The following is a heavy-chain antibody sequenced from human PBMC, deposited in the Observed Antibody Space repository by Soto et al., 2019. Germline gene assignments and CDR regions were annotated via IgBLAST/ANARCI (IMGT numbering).Heavy chain of an antibody. V-gene: IGHV3-23*01. J-gene: IGHJ5*02. CDR2: ISSSGGST. CDR1: GFTFSSYA. CDR3: AKQHSSGWYHWFDP. Sequence: GGSLRLSCAASGFTFSSYAMSWVRQAPGKGLEWVSAISSSGGSTYYADSVKGRFTISRDNSKNTLYLQMNSLRAEDTAVYYCAKQHSSGWYHWFDPWGQGTLVTVSS. D-gene: IGHD6-19*01.